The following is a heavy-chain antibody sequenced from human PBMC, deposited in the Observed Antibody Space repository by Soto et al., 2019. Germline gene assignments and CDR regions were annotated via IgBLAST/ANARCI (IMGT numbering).Heavy chain of an antibody. D-gene: IGHD3-3*01. CDR3: TTEAGETYYDFWSGPTDY. V-gene: IGHV1-46*01. J-gene: IGHJ4*02. CDR1: GFSFSIYW. CDR2: INPSGDFT. Sequence: AASVKVSCKASGFSFSIYWMHWVRQAPVQGLEWMGLINPSGDFTIYAQKFQGRLTMTRDTSTTTVYMELSSLRFEDTAVYYCTTEAGETYYDFWSGPTDYWGQGTLVTVSS.